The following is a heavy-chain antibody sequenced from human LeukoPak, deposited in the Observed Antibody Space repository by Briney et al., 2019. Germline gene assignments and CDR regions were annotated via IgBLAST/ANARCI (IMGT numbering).Heavy chain of an antibody. V-gene: IGHV1-46*01. CDR1: GYTFTSYY. CDR2: INPSGGST. Sequence: ASVKVSCKASGYTFTSYYMHWVRQAPGQGLEWMGIINPSGGSTSYAQKFQGRVTMTRDTSTSTVYMELSSLRSEDTAVYYCARVLPWFGGNRGAFDIWGQGTMVTVSS. J-gene: IGHJ3*02. D-gene: IGHD3-10*01. CDR3: ARVLPWFGGNRGAFDI.